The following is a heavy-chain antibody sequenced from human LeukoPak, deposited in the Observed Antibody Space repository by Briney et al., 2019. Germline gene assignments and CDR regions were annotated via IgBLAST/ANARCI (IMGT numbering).Heavy chain of an antibody. Sequence: GGSLRLSCAASGFTFSTYGMHWVRQAPGKGLEWVSAISGSGGSTYYADSVKGRFTISKDNSKNTLYLQMNSLRAEDTAVYYCAKDRRVGASSFDYWGQGTMVTVSS. D-gene: IGHD1-26*01. J-gene: IGHJ4*02. CDR2: ISGSGGST. CDR3: AKDRRVGASSFDY. CDR1: GFTFSTYG. V-gene: IGHV3-23*01.